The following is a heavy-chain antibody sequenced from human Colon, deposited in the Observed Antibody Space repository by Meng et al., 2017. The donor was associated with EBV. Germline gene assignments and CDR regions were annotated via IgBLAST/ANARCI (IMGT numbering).Heavy chain of an antibody. V-gene: IGHV4-31*02. CDR3: ARVSSGWDYFDY. J-gene: IGHJ4*02. CDR1: CGSVSSCGYY. CDR2: IYYSGST. D-gene: IGHD6-19*01. Sequence: ECGPGLVKPSQTLSLTWTVSCGSVSSCGYYWTWIRQHPGKGLEWFVHIYYSGSTFYNPSLKRRVIISIDTSKNQFSLNLRSVTAADTAVYYCARVSSGWDYFDYWGQGTLVTVSS.